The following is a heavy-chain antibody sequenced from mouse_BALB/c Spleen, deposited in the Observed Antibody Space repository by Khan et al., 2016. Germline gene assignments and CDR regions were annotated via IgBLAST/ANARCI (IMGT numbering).Heavy chain of an antibody. D-gene: IGHD2-1*01. CDR3: AREDYGNYGDYFDY. V-gene: IGHV5-6-5*01. CDR1: GFTFRNYA. Sequence: EVELVESGGGLVKPGGSLKLSCAASGFTFRNYAMSWVRQTPAKRLEWVASISTGDSTYYGDSVKGRFTISRDNARNILYLQMSSLRSEDTAMFYFAREDYGNYGDYFDYWGQGTTLTVSS. CDR2: ISTGDST. J-gene: IGHJ2*01.